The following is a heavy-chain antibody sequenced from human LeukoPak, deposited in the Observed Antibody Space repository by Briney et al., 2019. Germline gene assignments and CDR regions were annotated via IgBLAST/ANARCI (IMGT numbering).Heavy chain of an antibody. V-gene: IGHV2-70*11. Sequence: SGPTLVKPTQTLTLTCTFSGFSLSTSGMCVSWIRQPPGKALEWLARIDWDDDKYYSTSLKTRLTISKDTSKNQVVLTMTNMDPVDTATYYCARIIDEAVAGWDAFDIWGQGTMVTVSS. CDR1: GFSLSTSGMC. J-gene: IGHJ3*02. CDR3: ARIIDEAVAGWDAFDI. D-gene: IGHD6-19*01. CDR2: IDWDDDK.